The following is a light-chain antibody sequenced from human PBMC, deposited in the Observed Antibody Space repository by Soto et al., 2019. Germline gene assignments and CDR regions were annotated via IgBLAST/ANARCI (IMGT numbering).Light chain of an antibody. CDR1: QSVRSNY. CDR2: GAS. Sequence: EIVLTQSPGTLSLSPGERATLSCRASQSVRSNYLAWYQRKPGQAPRLLIYGASTMATSIPNRFSGTGSGTDFTLTISRLEPEDYAVYYCQQYGGSPYTFGQGTKLEIK. CDR3: QQYGGSPYT. J-gene: IGKJ2*01. V-gene: IGKV3-20*01.